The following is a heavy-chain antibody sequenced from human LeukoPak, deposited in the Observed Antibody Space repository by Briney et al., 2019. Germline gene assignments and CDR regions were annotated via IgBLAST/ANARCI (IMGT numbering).Heavy chain of an antibody. CDR3: ARVAIYYDSGGFNEGDAFDI. Sequence: RASVKVSCKASGYTFTTYGINWVRQAPGQGLAWMGWISAYNANTNYAQKLQGRVTMTTDTSTSTAYMELRSLRSDDTAVYYCARVAIYYDSGGFNEGDAFDIWGQGTMVTVSS. D-gene: IGHD3-22*01. CDR2: ISAYNANT. CDR1: GYTFTTYG. V-gene: IGHV1-18*01. J-gene: IGHJ3*02.